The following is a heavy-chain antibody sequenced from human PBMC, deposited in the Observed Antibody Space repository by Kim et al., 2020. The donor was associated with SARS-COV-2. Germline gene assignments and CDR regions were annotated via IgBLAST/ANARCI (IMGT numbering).Heavy chain of an antibody. D-gene: IGHD6-19*01. Sequence: ASVKVSCKASGYTFTTYAMHWVRQAPGQRLEWMGWINAGNGNTKYSQKCQGRVTITRDTSANTAYMELSSLRPEDTAVYYCARNPAGTGGMDVWVQGTTV. CDR2: INAGNGNT. CDR1: GYTFTTYA. CDR3: ARNPAGTGGMDV. J-gene: IGHJ6*02. V-gene: IGHV1-3*01.